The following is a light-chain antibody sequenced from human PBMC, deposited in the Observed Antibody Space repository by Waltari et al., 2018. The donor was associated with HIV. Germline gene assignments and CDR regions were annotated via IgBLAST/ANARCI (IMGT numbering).Light chain of an antibody. CDR3: QSYDTSLSAWV. CDR1: SSNTRAGYD. Sequence: QSVLTQPPSISGAPGQRITVSCSGTSSNTRAGYDVHWYQQLPGTAPNLLLHNNKNRPSGVPDRFSASKSDASASLAITGLQAADEGDYFCQSYDTSLSAWVFGGGTRLTVL. V-gene: IGLV1-40*03. J-gene: IGLJ2*01. CDR2: NNK.